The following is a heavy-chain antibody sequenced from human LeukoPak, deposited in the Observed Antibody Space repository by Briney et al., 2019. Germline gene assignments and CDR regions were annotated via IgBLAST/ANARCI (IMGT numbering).Heavy chain of an antibody. D-gene: IGHD3-22*01. CDR1: EFTFSSYD. CDR3: ARDLVYYDSSGADY. V-gene: IGHV3-48*03. J-gene: IGHJ4*02. CDR2: ISSSGSTI. Sequence: GSLRLSCAASEFTFSSYDMNWVRQAPGKGLEWVSYISSSGSTIYYADSVKGRFTISRDNAKNSLYLQMNSLRAEGTAVYYCARDLVYYDSSGADYWGQGTLVTVSS.